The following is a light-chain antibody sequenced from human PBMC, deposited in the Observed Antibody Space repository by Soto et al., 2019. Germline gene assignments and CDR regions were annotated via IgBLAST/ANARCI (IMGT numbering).Light chain of an antibody. CDR3: CSYTGDYTLM. CDR1: SSDVGGYNY. Sequence: QSVLTQPASVSGSPGQSITISCTGTSSDVGGYNYVSWYQQHPGKAPKLMIYEVSYRPSGVSNRFSGSKSGNTASLTISGLQAEDEADYYCCSYTGDYTLMFGGGTKVTVL. CDR2: EVS. J-gene: IGLJ3*02. V-gene: IGLV2-14*01.